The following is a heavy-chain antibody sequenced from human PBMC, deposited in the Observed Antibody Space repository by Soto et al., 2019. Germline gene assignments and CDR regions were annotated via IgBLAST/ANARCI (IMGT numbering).Heavy chain of an antibody. CDR2: ISGSGGST. J-gene: IGHJ6*02. D-gene: IGHD6-13*01. Sequence: GGSLRLSYAASGFTFSSYAMSWVRQAPGKGLEWVSAISGSGGSTYYADSVKGRFTISRDNSKNTLYLQMNSLRAEDTAVYYCAKDREHSSSWYYYYYHGMDVWGQGTTVTVSS. V-gene: IGHV3-23*01. CDR1: GFTFSSYA. CDR3: AKDREHSSSWYYYYYHGMDV.